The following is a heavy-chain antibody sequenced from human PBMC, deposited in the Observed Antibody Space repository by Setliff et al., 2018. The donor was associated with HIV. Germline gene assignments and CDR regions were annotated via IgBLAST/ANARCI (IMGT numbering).Heavy chain of an antibody. CDR3: ARGGDYDSSGYYVT. Sequence: ASVKVSCKASGGPFTSSSIGWVRQAPGQGLEWLGGIIPILGVPRYAQKFPGRVTITADKSTSTSYMHLSSLRAEDTAVYFCARGGDYDSSGYYVTWGQGSLVTVSS. V-gene: IGHV1-69*10. CDR2: IIPILGVP. CDR1: GGPFTSSS. D-gene: IGHD3-22*01. J-gene: IGHJ4*02.